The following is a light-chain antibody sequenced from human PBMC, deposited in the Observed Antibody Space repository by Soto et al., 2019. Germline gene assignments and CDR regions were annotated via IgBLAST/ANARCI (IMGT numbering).Light chain of an antibody. CDR2: KAS. CDR3: HQYNYYST. J-gene: IGKJ4*01. V-gene: IGKV1-5*03. CDR1: ESVNRW. Sequence: DLQLTQFPSTLSTSVGDKVTITCRASESVNRWLAWYQQKPGKAPKLLIYKASTLENGVPSRFRGSGSGTEFTLTISSLQTDDSATYYCHQYNYYSTFGGGTKV.